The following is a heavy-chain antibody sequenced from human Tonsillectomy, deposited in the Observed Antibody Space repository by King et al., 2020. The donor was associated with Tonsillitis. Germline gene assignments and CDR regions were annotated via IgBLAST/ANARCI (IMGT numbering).Heavy chain of an antibody. V-gene: IGHV3-30-3*01. CDR2: ISYDGPNK. CDR1: GFTFSTYA. D-gene: IGHD6-13*01. CDR3: ARDGYSTTWYYFDC. Sequence: VQLVESGGGVVQPGRSLRLSCAASGFTFSTYAMHWVRQAPGKGLEWVAVISYDGPNKYYADSVKGRFTISRENSKNTLYLQMNSQIPEDTAVYYCARDGYSTTWYYFDCWGQGSLVTVSS. J-gene: IGHJ4*02.